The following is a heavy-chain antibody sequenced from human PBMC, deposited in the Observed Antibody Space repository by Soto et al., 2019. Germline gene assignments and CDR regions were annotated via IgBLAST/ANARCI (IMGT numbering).Heavy chain of an antibody. CDR1: GFTFSDAW. V-gene: IGHV3-15*01. CDR3: ITAPLR. Sequence: QLVESGGGFVKPGMSLRLTCAASGFTFSDAWMTWVRQAPGKGLERVGLTRSQGDGGTADYAPPVRGRFTISRDDAQNMVYLHMDNLQAEDTAVYYCITAPLRWGRGTLVTVSS. CDR2: TRSQGDGGTA. J-gene: IGHJ4*02.